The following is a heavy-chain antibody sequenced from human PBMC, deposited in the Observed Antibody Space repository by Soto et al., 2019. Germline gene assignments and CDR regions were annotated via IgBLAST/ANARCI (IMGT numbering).Heavy chain of an antibody. CDR2: IYYSGST. CDR1: GGSIGSGDYY. V-gene: IGHV4-30-4*01. Sequence: ASETLSLTCTVSGGSIGSGDYYWSWIRQPPGKGLEWIGYIYYSGSTYYNPSLKSRVTISVDTSKNQFSLKLSSVTAADTAVYYCAREAPQYSGYDHHGEYYYYGMDVWGQGTTVTVSS. CDR3: AREAPQYSGYDHHGEYYYYGMDV. D-gene: IGHD5-12*01. J-gene: IGHJ6*02.